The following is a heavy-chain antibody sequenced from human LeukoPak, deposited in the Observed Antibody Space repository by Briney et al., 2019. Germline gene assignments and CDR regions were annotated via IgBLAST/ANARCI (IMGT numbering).Heavy chain of an antibody. CDR1: GYSIRSDYY. J-gene: IGHJ4*02. Sequence: SETLSLTCAVSGYSIRSDYYWGWIRQPPGKGLEWIGSIYQSGSTHYNPSLKSRVTISIDTSKTQFSLKLSSMTAADTAVYYCARNSSWYFDYWGQGALVTVSS. CDR2: IYQSGST. D-gene: IGHD6-13*01. CDR3: ARNSSWYFDY. V-gene: IGHV4-38-2*01.